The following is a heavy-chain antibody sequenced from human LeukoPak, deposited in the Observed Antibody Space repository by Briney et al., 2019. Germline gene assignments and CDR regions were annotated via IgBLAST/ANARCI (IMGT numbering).Heavy chain of an antibody. CDR3: ARDMMGGYDHTNWFDP. V-gene: IGHV4-31*03. Sequence: PSETLSLTCTVSGGSISSGHYWSWIRQHPGEGLEWIGYIYYSGSTYYNPSLKSRVTISVDTSKNQFSLKLSSVTAADTAVYYCARDMMGGYDHTNWFDPWGQGTLVTVSS. J-gene: IGHJ5*02. CDR2: IYYSGST. D-gene: IGHD5-12*01. CDR1: GGSISSGHY.